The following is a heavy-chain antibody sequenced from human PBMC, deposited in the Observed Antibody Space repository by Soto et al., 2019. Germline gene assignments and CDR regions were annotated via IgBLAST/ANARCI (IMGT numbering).Heavy chain of an antibody. CDR2: IWNDGSHA. V-gene: IGHV3-33*01. Sequence: QVLLVESGGGVVQPGRSLRLSCEGSGFPFRSYGIQWVRQAPGKGLEWLGLIWNDGSHAYYADSVKGRFTISRDNSKNTVFLQVSNLRAEDTAVYFCARDQTDSGGYSDSWGQGTLVTVSS. D-gene: IGHD2-15*01. J-gene: IGHJ4*02. CDR3: ARDQTDSGGYSDS. CDR1: GFPFRSYG.